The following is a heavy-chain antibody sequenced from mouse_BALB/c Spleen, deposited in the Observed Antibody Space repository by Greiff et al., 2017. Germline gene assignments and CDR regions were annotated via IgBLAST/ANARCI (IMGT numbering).Heavy chain of an antibody. CDR3: TRDPNGGYAMDY. V-gene: IGHV5-6-3*01. J-gene: IGHJ4*01. Sequence: DVQLVESGGGLVQPGGSLKLSCAASGFTFSSYGMSWVRQTPDKRLELVATINSNGGSTYYPDSVKGRFTISRDNAKNTLYLQMSSLKSEDTAMYYCTRDPNGGYAMDYWGQGTSVTVSS. CDR1: GFTFSSYG. CDR2: INSNGGST.